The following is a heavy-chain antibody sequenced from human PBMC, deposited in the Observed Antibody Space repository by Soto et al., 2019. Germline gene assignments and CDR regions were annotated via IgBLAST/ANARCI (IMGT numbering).Heavy chain of an antibody. CDR2: IRSSGSTV. D-gene: IGHD2-15*01. CDR1: GFTFSDYY. J-gene: IGHJ6*03. V-gene: IGHV3-11*01. Sequence: PGGSLRLSCAASGFTFSDYYMSWIRQAPGKGLEWVSYIRSSGSTVYYADSVKGRFTISRDNAKNSLYLQMTRLRAEDTAVYYCARTGFCSGVTCYFNYYYYMDVWGKGTTVTVSS. CDR3: ARTGFCSGVTCYFNYYYYMDV.